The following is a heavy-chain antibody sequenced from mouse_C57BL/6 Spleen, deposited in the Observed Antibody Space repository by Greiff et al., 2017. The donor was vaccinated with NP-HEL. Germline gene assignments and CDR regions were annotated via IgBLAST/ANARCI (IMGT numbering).Heavy chain of an antibody. CDR2: IDPSDSET. Sequence: QVQLKQPGAELVRPGSSVKLSCKASGYTFTSYWMHWVKQRPIQGLEWIGNIDPSDSETHYNQKFKDKATLTVDKSSSTAYMQLSSLTSEDSAVYYCARSRGLRRENWFAYWGQGTLVTVSA. J-gene: IGHJ3*01. CDR3: ARSRGLRRENWFAY. V-gene: IGHV1-52*01. CDR1: GYTFTSYW. D-gene: IGHD2-4*01.